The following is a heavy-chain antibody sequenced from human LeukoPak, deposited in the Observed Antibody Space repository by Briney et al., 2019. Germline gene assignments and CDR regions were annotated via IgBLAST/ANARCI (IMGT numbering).Heavy chain of an antibody. D-gene: IGHD3-22*01. V-gene: IGHV4-34*01. CDR2: INHSGST. CDR1: GGSFSGYY. CDR3: ARGEAHSSGYPLQYYFDY. J-gene: IGHJ4*02. Sequence: SETLSLTCAVYGGSFSGYYWSWIRQPPGKGLEWIGEINHSGSTNYNPSLKSRVTISVDTSKNQFSLKLSSVTAADTAVYYCARGEAHSSGYPLQYYFDYWGQGTLVTVSS.